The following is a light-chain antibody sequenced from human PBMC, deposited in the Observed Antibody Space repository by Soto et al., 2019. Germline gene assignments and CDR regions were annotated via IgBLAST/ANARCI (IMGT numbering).Light chain of an antibody. Sequence: EIVKTQSPATLSVTPGERATLSCRASQGIGSTLAWYQQKPGQTPKLLIFDASTRATGVPARFSGGGSGTEFTLTINSLQSEDFAVYYCQRYNRWPLSFGGGSKVDI. V-gene: IGKV3-15*01. CDR2: DAS. CDR1: QGIGST. CDR3: QRYNRWPLS. J-gene: IGKJ4*01.